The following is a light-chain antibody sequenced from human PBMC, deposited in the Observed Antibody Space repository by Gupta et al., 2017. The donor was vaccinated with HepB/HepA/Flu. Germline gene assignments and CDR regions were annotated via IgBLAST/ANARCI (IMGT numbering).Light chain of an antibody. V-gene: IGKV1-5*03. J-gene: IGKJ1*01. CDR1: QSISRW. Sequence: DIQMTQSPSTLSASVGDRVTITCRASQSISRWVAWYQQSPGKAPKLLIHKASTLESGVPSRFSFSGSGTVFALTINSLQPHDFATYYCQQYKSNTPPFNFGRGTKVEI. CDR3: QQYKSNTPPFN. CDR2: KAS.